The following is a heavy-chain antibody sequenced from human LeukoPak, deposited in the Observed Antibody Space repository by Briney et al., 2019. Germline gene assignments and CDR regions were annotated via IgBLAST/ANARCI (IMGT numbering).Heavy chain of an antibody. Sequence: GGSLRLSCAASGFTFRSYGMHWVRQAPGKGLEWVADISYGGSNKYYADSVKGRFTISRDNSKNTLYLQMNSPRADDTAVYYCAKVRRGYCSVGSCSSWFAPWGKGPLSPSPQ. D-gene: IGHD2-15*01. CDR3: AKVRRGYCSVGSCSSWFAP. CDR1: GFTFRSYG. V-gene: IGHV3-30*18. J-gene: IGHJ5*01. CDR2: ISYGGSNK.